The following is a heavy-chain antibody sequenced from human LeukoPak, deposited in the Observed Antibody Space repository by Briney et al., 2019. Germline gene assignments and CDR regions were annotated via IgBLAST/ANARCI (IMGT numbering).Heavy chain of an antibody. J-gene: IGHJ4*02. D-gene: IGHD1-1*01. CDR3: ARVQRPLDRADY. V-gene: IGHV4-59*01. Sequence: PSETLSLTCTVSGGSISSYYWSWIRQPPGKGLEWIGYIYYSGSTYYNPSLKSRVTISVDTSKNLFSLKLSSVTAADTAVYYCARVQRPLDRADYWGQGTLVTVSS. CDR2: IYYSGST. CDR1: GGSISSYY.